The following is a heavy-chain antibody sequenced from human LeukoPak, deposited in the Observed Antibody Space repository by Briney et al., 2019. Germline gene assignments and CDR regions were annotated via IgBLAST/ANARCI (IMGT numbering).Heavy chain of an antibody. CDR3: ANLPAAIPFDY. D-gene: IGHD2-2*02. Sequence: GGSLRLSCAASGFTFSSYWMSWVRQAPGKGLEWVANIKQDGSEKYYVDSVKGRFTTSRDNAKNSLYLQMNSLRAEDTAVYYCANLPAAIPFDYWGQGTLVTVSS. CDR1: GFTFSSYW. V-gene: IGHV3-7*01. J-gene: IGHJ4*02. CDR2: IKQDGSEK.